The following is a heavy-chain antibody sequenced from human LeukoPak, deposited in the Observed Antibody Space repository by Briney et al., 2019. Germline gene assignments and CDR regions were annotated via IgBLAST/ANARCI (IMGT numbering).Heavy chain of an antibody. Sequence: PSETLSLTCTVSGGSISSSSYYWGWIRQPPGKGLEWIGYIYYSGSTNYNPSLKSRVTISVDTSKNQFSLKLSSVTAADTAVYYYARDRSGLYGSGSYYNYPFDPWGQGTLVTVSS. V-gene: IGHV4-61*01. CDR1: GGSISSSSYY. CDR2: IYYSGST. D-gene: IGHD3-10*01. J-gene: IGHJ5*02. CDR3: ARDRSGLYGSGSYYNYPFDP.